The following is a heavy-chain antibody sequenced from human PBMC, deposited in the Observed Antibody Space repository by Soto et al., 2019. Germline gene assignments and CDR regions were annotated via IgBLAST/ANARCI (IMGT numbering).Heavy chain of an antibody. CDR3: ARTRGNVVGLNLEDTYFDP. D-gene: IGHD2-21*01. CDR2: MYHSGSP. V-gene: IGHV4-31*03. Sequence: QVQLQASGPGLVKPSQTLSLTCTVSGGSISTGDLSWSWIRQHPGKGLEWIGDMYHSGSPYYTPSLKSRLTISVDPSKSQCSLRRSSVTAADTAVYYCARTRGNVVGLNLEDTYFDPWGQGTLVIVSS. J-gene: IGHJ5*02. CDR1: GGSISTGDLS.